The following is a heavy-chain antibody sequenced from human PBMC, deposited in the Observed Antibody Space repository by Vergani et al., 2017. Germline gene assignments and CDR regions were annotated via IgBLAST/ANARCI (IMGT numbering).Heavy chain of an antibody. Sequence: VQLVESGGGLVQPGRSLRLSCAASGFIFSSYGMHWVRQAPGKGLEWVAVIWYDGSDKYYVDSVKGRFIISRDNSKNTLYLQMNSLRAEDTAVYYCARGRLPYDHWGQGTLVTVSS. CDR3: ARGRLPYDH. J-gene: IGHJ4*02. CDR1: GFIFSSYG. V-gene: IGHV3-33*08. D-gene: IGHD2-2*02. CDR2: IWYDGSDK.